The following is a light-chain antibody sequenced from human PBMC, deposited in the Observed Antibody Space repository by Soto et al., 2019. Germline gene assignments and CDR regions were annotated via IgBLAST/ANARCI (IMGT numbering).Light chain of an antibody. V-gene: IGKV3-11*01. CDR3: QQRSNWPST. J-gene: IGKJ4*01. Sequence: EIVLTQSPPTLSLSPGERATLSGRASQSVSSYLAWYQQKPGQAPRLLIYDASNRATGIPARFSGSGSGTDFTLTISSLEPADFAVYYCQQRSNWPSTFGGGTKVEIK. CDR2: DAS. CDR1: QSVSSY.